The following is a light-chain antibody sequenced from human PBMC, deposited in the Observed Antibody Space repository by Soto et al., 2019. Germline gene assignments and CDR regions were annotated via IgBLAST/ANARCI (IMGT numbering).Light chain of an antibody. Sequence: NFMLTQPHSVSESPGKTLSISCTRSSGSIANNYVQWYQQRPGSAPTTVIYENNQRLSGVPDRFSGSTDGSSNSASLTISGLQTEDEADYYGQSYDSDVVGFGGGTKLTVL. V-gene: IGLV6-57*04. J-gene: IGLJ2*01. CDR1: SGSIANNY. CDR2: ENN. CDR3: QSYDSDVVG.